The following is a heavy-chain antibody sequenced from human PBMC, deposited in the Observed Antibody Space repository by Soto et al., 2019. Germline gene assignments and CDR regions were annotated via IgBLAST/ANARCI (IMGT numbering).Heavy chain of an antibody. CDR2: IYYSGST. Sequence: QVQLQESGPGLVKPSQTLSLTCTVSGGSISSGGYYWSWIRQHPGKGLEWIGYIYYSGSTYYNPSLKSRVNISVDTSKNQFSLNLSSVTAADTAVYYCARSGCSGGSCYPGFAFDIWGQGTMVTVSS. CDR3: ARSGCSGGSCYPGFAFDI. J-gene: IGHJ3*02. V-gene: IGHV4-31*03. CDR1: GGSISSGGYY. D-gene: IGHD2-15*01.